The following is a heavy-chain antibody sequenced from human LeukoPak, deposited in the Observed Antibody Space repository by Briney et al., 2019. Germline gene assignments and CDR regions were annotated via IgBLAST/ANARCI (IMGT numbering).Heavy chain of an antibody. V-gene: IGHV3-30-3*02. Sequence: GRSLRLSCAASGFTFSSYAMHWVRQAPGKGLEWVSVISYDGSNKYYADSVKGRVTISRDNVENSLYLQMNSLRAEDTAVYYCAKTGDRDFWGQGTLVTVSS. D-gene: IGHD7-27*01. CDR3: AKTGDRDF. CDR2: ISYDGSNK. J-gene: IGHJ4*02. CDR1: GFTFSSYA.